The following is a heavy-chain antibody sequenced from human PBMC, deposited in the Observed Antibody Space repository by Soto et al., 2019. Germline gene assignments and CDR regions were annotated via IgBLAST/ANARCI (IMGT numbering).Heavy chain of an antibody. CDR2: ISFDGNNK. CDR1: GFTFNDYA. V-gene: IGHV3-30*03. Sequence: QVHLVESGGGGVQPGRSKRLSCVVSGFTFNDYAIHCVRQAPGKGLEWVAVISFDGNNKFYADSVKGRFTISRDRSKTTAYLQMNNLRAEDTAVYYCARDHWDCSGGGCNPHQLNFFAMDVWGQGTTVTVSS. CDR3: ARDHWDCSGGGCNPHQLNFFAMDV. D-gene: IGHD2-15*01. J-gene: IGHJ6*02.